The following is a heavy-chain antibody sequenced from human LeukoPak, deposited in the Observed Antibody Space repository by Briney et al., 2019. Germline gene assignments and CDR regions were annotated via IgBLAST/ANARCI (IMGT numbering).Heavy chain of an antibody. CDR1: GFTFSSYG. CDR3: AKEGVWFGELYNWFDP. CDR2: IWYDGSNK. V-gene: IGHV3-30*02. J-gene: IGHJ5*02. D-gene: IGHD3-10*01. Sequence: GGSLRLSCAASGFTFSSYGMHWVRQAPGKGLEWVAVIWYDGSNKYYADSVKGRFTISRDNSKNTLYLQMNSLRAEDTAVYYCAKEGVWFGELYNWFDPWGQGTLVTVSS.